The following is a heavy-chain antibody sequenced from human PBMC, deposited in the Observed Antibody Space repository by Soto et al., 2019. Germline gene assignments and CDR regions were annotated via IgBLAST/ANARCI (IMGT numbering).Heavy chain of an antibody. CDR2: IYYSGST. D-gene: IGHD3-22*01. Sequence: SETLSLTCTVSGGSISSYYWSWIRQPPGKGLEWIGYIYYSGSTNYKSSLKSRVTISVDTSKNQFSLKLSSVTAADTAVYYCARNNGREDYYDSSGYWYYFDYWGQGTLVTVSS. CDR3: ARNNGREDYYDSSGYWYYFDY. J-gene: IGHJ4*02. CDR1: GGSISSYY. V-gene: IGHV4-59*01.